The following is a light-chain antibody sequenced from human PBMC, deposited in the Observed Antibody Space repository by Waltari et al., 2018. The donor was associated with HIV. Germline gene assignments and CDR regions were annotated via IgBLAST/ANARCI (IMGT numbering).Light chain of an antibody. CDR1: QSILYSSTNENF. V-gene: IGKV4-1*01. J-gene: IGKJ1*01. Sequence: DIVMTQSPHSLAVSLGERATIHCKSSQSILYSSTNENFLAWYEQKPGQTPKLLSYCASTRGSGVPDRFSGSVSGIDFTLTISSLQSEDVAVYFCQQYYPTPPTFGHGTRVEI. CDR2: CAS. CDR3: QQYYPTPPT.